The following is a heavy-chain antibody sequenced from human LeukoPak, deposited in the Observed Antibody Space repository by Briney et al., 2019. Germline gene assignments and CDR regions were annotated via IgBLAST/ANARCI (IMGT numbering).Heavy chain of an antibody. V-gene: IGHV1-8*01. J-gene: IGHJ5*02. CDR3: ARLPRFDSSSWYPWFDP. Sequence: GASVKVSCKASGYTFTSYDINWVRQATGQGLGWMGWMNPNSGNTGYAQKFQGRVTMTRNTSISTASMELSSLGSEDTAVYNGARLPRFDSSSWYPWFDPWGQGALVTVSS. CDR2: MNPNSGNT. D-gene: IGHD6-13*01. CDR1: GYTFTSYD.